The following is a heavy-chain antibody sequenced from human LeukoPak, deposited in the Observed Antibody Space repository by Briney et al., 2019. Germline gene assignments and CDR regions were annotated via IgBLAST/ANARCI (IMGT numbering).Heavy chain of an antibody. CDR1: GGSISSGGYS. CDR2: IYHSGST. V-gene: IGHV4-30-2*01. J-gene: IGHJ5*02. Sequence: PSQTLSLTCAVSGGSISSGGYSWSWIRQPPGKGLEWIGYIYHSGSTYYNPSLKSRVTISVDTSKNQFSLKLSSVTAADTAVYYCARVSGFRWFDPWGQGTLVTVSS. CDR3: ARVSGFRWFDP. D-gene: IGHD3-10*01.